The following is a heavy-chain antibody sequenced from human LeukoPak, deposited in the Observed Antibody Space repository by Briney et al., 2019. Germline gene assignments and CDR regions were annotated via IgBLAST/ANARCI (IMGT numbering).Heavy chain of an antibody. D-gene: IGHD4-17*01. V-gene: IGHV3-30*18. Sequence: GGSLRLSCAASGFTFSSYDMHWVRQAPGKGLEWVAVISYDGSYKYYADSVKGRFTISRDNSKNTLYLQMNSLRAEDTAVYYCAKVGDYGDYALDYWGQGTLVTVSS. CDR2: ISYDGSYK. CDR1: GFTFSSYD. J-gene: IGHJ4*02. CDR3: AKVGDYGDYALDY.